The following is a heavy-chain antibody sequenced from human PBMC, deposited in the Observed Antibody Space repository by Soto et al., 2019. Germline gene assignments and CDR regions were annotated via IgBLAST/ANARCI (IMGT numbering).Heavy chain of an antibody. Sequence: QVQLVESGGDVVQPGRSLKLSCAASGFTFSDYGIHWVRQAPGKGLEWVAAISYDESGKIYVDSVKGRFTVSRDNPRNTVYLQMNSLRVEDTAIYYCAKGPGTNFDFLFLHWGQGTLVTVSS. CDR3: AKGPGTNFDFLFLH. V-gene: IGHV3-30*18. CDR1: GFTFSDYG. D-gene: IGHD3-9*01. J-gene: IGHJ1*01. CDR2: ISYDESGK.